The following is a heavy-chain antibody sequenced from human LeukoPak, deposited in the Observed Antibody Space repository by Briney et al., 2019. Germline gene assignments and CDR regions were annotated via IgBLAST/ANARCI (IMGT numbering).Heavy chain of an antibody. Sequence: PSETLSLTCTVSSGSISSSSYYWGWIRQPPGKGLEWIGSIYYGGSTYYNPSLKSRITISVDAPKNQFSLKLSSVTAPDTAVYYCARDNLVAATIMDYYYYGMDVWGQGTTVTVSS. CDR1: SGSISSSSYY. J-gene: IGHJ6*02. D-gene: IGHD2-15*01. CDR3: ARDNLVAATIMDYYYYGMDV. CDR2: IYYGGST. V-gene: IGHV4-39*02.